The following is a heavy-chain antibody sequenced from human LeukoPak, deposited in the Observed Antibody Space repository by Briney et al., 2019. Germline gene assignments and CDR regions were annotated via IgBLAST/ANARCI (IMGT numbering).Heavy chain of an antibody. Sequence: TSETLSLTCAVYGGSFSGYYWSWIRQPPGKGLEWIGEINHSGSTNYNPSLKSRVTISVDTSKNQFSLKLSSVTAADTAVYYCARGGLNESVVTNFDYWGQGTLVTVSS. CDR2: INHSGST. D-gene: IGHD2-2*01. V-gene: IGHV4-34*01. CDR3: ARGGLNESVVTNFDY. J-gene: IGHJ4*02. CDR1: GGSFSGYY.